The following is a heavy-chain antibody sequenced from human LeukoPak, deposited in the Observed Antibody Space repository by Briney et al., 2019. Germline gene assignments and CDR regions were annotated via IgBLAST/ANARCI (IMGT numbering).Heavy chain of an antibody. CDR3: ARERGVAPIRY. Sequence: SETLSLTCTVSGGSISSYYWSWIRQPPGKGLEWIGYIYYSGSTNYNPSLKSRVTISVDTSKNQFSLKLSSVTAADTAVYYCARERGVAPIRYWGQGTLVTVSS. J-gene: IGHJ4*02. CDR2: IYYSGST. V-gene: IGHV4-59*12. D-gene: IGHD3-3*01. CDR1: GGSISSYY.